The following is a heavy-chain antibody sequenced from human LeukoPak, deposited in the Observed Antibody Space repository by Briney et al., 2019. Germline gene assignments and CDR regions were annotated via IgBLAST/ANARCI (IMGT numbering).Heavy chain of an antibody. D-gene: IGHD3-3*01. V-gene: IGHV4-34*01. CDR2: INHSGST. Sequence: PSETLSLTCAVYGGSFSGYYWSWIRQPPGKGLEWIGEINHSGSTNYNPSLKSRVTISVDTSKNHFSLKLSSVTAADTAVYYCARARIAIFGVVKAPDYWGQGTLVTVSS. CDR3: ARARIAIFGVVKAPDY. J-gene: IGHJ4*02. CDR1: GGSFSGYY.